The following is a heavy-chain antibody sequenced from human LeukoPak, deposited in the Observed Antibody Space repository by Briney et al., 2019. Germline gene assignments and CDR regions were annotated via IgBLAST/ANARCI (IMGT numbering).Heavy chain of an antibody. CDR3: ASGYSGSAQGY. J-gene: IGHJ4*02. V-gene: IGHV1-69*05. Sequence: ASVKVSCKASGGTFSSYAISWVRQAPGQGLEWMGGIIPIFGTANYAQKFQGRVTITTDGSTSTAYMELSSLRFEDTAVYYCASGYSGSAQGYWGQGTLVTVSS. CDR2: IIPIFGTA. D-gene: IGHD5-12*01. CDR1: GGTFSSYA.